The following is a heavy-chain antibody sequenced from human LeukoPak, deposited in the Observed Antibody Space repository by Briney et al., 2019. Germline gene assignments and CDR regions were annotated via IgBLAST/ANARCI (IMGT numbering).Heavy chain of an antibody. V-gene: IGHV1-46*01. D-gene: IGHD2-15*01. CDR2: INPSGGST. CDR3: ARAVGIVVVVVATLDY. CDR1: GYTFTNNY. J-gene: IGHJ4*02. Sequence: ASVKVSCKASGYTFTNNYMHWVRQAPGQGLEWMGIINPSGGSTNYAQKFQGRVTMTRDTSTSTVYMELSGLRSEDTAVHYCARAVGIVVVVVATLDYWGQGTLVTVSS.